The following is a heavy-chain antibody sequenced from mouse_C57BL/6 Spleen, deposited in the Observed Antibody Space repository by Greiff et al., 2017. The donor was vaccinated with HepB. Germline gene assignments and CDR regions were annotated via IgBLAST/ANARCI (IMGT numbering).Heavy chain of an antibody. CDR2: IDPETGGT. V-gene: IGHV1-15*01. J-gene: IGHJ3*01. CDR1: GYTFTDYE. Sequence: VQLQQSGAELVRPGASVTLSCKASGYTFTDYEMHWVKQTPVHGLEWIGAIDPETGGTAYNQKFKGKAILTADTSSSTAYMELRSLTSEDSAVYYCTREGNYYGSTHFAYWGQGTLVTVSA. CDR3: TREGNYYGSTHFAY. D-gene: IGHD1-1*01.